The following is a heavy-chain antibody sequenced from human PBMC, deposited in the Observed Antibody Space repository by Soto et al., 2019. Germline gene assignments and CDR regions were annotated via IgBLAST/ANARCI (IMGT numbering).Heavy chain of an antibody. J-gene: IGHJ6*02. CDR2: IYYSGST. D-gene: IGHD3-3*01. Sequence: SENLSLTCTVSGGSVSSGSYYWSWIRQPPGKGLEWIGYIYYSGSTNYNPSLKSRVTISVDTSKNQFSLKLSSVTAADTAVYYCARREAWSCYYGADYYYGMDVWGQGTTVTVS. CDR3: ARREAWSCYYGADYYYGMDV. V-gene: IGHV4-61*01. CDR1: GGSVSSGSYY.